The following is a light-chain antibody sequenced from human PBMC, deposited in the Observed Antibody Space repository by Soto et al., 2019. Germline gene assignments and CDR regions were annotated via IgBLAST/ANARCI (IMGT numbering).Light chain of an antibody. J-gene: IGKJ1*01. CDR2: GAS. CDR1: QSVGSN. V-gene: IGKV3-15*01. Sequence: EIVMTQSPATLSVSPGEGATLSCRASQSVGSNLAWYQQKPGQAPRLLIYGASTRATGVAARFSGSGSVTEFTLTISSLQSEDFAVYYCQQYNNWPRTFGQGTKVEIK. CDR3: QQYNNWPRT.